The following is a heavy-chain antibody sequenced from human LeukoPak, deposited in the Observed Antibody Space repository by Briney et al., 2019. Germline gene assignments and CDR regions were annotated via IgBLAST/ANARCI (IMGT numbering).Heavy chain of an antibody. CDR2: LRGNGDT. V-gene: IGHV3-23*02. Sequence: GGSLRLFCAASGFIFSSYAMSWVREAPARGLEWVSSLRGNGDTFYGDSVKGRFTLSRDESRNTVYVQLNNLRVEHTAVYYCAKASWVASADAVLWGQGTVVTVSS. CDR3: AKASWVASADAVL. D-gene: IGHD3-16*01. J-gene: IGHJ4*02. CDR1: GFIFSSYA.